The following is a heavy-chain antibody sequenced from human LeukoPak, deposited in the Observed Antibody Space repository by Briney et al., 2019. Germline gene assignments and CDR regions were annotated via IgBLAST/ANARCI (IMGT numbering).Heavy chain of an antibody. J-gene: IGHJ4*02. Sequence: ASVKVSCKASGYTFTSYGISWVRQAPGQGLEWMGWISVYNGNTNYAQKLQGRVTMTTDTSTSTAYMELRSLRSDDTAVYYCARDPLFEKKYYYNSSDPRLGYWGQGTLVTVSS. CDR1: GYTFTSYG. CDR3: ARDPLFEKKYYYNSSDPRLGY. CDR2: ISVYNGNT. D-gene: IGHD3-22*01. V-gene: IGHV1-18*01.